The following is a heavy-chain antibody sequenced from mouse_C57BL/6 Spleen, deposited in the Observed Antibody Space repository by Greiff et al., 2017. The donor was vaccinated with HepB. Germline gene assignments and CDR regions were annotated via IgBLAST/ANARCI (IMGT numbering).Heavy chain of an antibody. CDR1: GYTFTDYN. CDR2: INPNNGGT. J-gene: IGHJ1*03. Sequence: EVMLKESGPELVKPGASVKITCKASGYTFTDYNMDWVKQSHGKSLEWIGDINPNNGGTIYNQKFKGKATLTVDKSSSTAYMELRSLTSEDTAVYYCARGRDYGYFDVWGTGTTVTVSS. CDR3: ARGRDYGYFDV. V-gene: IGHV1-18*01.